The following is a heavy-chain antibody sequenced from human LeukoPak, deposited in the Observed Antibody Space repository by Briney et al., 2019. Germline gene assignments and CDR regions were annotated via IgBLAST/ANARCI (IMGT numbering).Heavy chain of an antibody. Sequence: ASVKVSCKASGFTFTSSAVQWVRQARGQRLEWIGWIVVGSGNTNYAQKFQERVTITRDMSTSTAYMELSSLRSEDTAVYYCAADLGSLAAAGTVFVYWGQGTLVTVSS. J-gene: IGHJ4*02. D-gene: IGHD6-13*01. V-gene: IGHV1-58*01. CDR3: AADLGSLAAAGTVFVY. CDR1: GFTFTSSA. CDR2: IVVGSGNT.